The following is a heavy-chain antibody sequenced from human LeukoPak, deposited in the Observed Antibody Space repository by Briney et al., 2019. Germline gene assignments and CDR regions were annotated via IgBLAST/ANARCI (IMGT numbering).Heavy chain of an antibody. CDR1: GDSVSSNSAT. CDR3: ARDLDAIAAAGTYFDY. D-gene: IGHD6-13*01. Sequence: SQTLSLTCAISGDSVSSNSATWNWMGQSPARGLEGRVRTFYRFKRYNDYAVSVKSRITLNIDTSKNQFSLQLNSVTPGDTAVYYCARDLDAIAAAGTYFDYGGQGTLAPLSS. CDR2: TFYRFKRYN. J-gene: IGHJ4*02. V-gene: IGHV6-1*01.